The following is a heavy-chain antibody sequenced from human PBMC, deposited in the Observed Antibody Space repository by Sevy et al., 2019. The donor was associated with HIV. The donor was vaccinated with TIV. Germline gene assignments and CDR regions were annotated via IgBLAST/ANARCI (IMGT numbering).Heavy chain of an antibody. CDR3: ATYSGKYSFDAFDI. CDR2: IKQDGTEK. Sequence: GGSLRLSCAASGFILNRFWMTWVRQGPGKGLEWVANIKQDGTEKYYVDSVKGRFIISRDNAKNSLFLQWNSLRVEDTAVYYCATYSGKYSFDAFDIWGQGTMVTVSS. J-gene: IGHJ3*02. D-gene: IGHD1-26*01. CDR1: GFILNRFW. V-gene: IGHV3-7*03.